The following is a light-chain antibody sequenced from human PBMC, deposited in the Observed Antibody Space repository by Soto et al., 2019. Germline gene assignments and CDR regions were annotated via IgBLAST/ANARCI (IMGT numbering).Light chain of an antibody. J-gene: IGLJ1*01. CDR2: TNN. Sequence: QSALNQPPSASGTPGQRVTISCSGSSSNIGSEPVNWYQQLPGTAPKLLIYTNNQRPSGVPDRFSGSKSGTSASLAISGLQSEDEADYFCASWDDRLNGYVFGTGTRSPS. V-gene: IGLV1-44*01. CDR3: ASWDDRLNGYV. CDR1: SSNIGSEP.